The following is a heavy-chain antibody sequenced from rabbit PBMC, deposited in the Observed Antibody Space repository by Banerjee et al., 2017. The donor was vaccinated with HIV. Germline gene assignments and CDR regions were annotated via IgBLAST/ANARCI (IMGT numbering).Heavy chain of an antibody. CDR1: GFDFSSYG. J-gene: IGHJ4*01. V-gene: IGHV1S47*01. Sequence: QEQLVESGGGLVQPGGSLKLSCKASGFDFSSYGVSWVRQAPGKGLEWIGYIDPVFGSTSSASWVNGRFTISSHNAQNTLYLQLNSLTAADTATYFCVRGASSSGYYPYYFNLWGPGTLVTVS. D-gene: IGHD1-1*01. CDR3: VRGASSSGYYPYYFNL. CDR2: IDPVFGST.